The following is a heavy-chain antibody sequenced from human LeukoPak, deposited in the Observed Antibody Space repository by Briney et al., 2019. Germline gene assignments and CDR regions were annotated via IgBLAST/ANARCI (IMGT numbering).Heavy chain of an antibody. Sequence: SVKVSCKASGFTFTSSAMQWVRQARGQRLEWIGWIVVGSGNTNYAQKFQERVTITRDMSTSTAYMELSSLRSEDTAVYYCAAETRRDGYNLDYWGQGTLVTVSS. CDR2: IVVGSGNT. V-gene: IGHV1-58*02. CDR3: AAETRRDGYNLDY. D-gene: IGHD5-24*01. CDR1: GFTFTSSA. J-gene: IGHJ4*02.